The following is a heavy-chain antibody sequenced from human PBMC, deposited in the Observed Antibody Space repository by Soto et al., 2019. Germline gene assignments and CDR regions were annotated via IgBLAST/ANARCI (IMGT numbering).Heavy chain of an antibody. D-gene: IGHD2-2*01. CDR1: GFTFDDYA. CDR2: ISWNSGSI. CDR3: AKDSEGLGYCSSTSCYGAFDI. J-gene: IGHJ3*02. V-gene: IGHV3-9*01. Sequence: PGGSLRLSCAASGFTFDDYAMHWVRQAPGKGLEWASGISWNSGSIGYADSVKGRFTISRDNAKNSLYLQMNSLRAEDTALYYCAKDSEGLGYCSSTSCYGAFDIWGQGAMVTVSS.